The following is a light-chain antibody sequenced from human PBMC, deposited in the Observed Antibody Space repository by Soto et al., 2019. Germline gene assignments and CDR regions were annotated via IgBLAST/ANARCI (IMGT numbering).Light chain of an antibody. Sequence: EIVLTQSPATLSLSPGEIATLSCRASQSVSSYLAWYQQKPGQAPRLLIYDASNRATGIPARFSGSGSGTDFTLTISSLEPEDFAVYYCQQRSNYTFGQGTRLEIK. J-gene: IGKJ5*01. CDR3: QQRSNYT. CDR2: DAS. V-gene: IGKV3-11*01. CDR1: QSVSSY.